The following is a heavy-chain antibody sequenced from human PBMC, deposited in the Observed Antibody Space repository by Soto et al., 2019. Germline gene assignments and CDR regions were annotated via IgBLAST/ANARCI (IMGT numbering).Heavy chain of an antibody. CDR2: VSHDGRNT. J-gene: IGHJ4*02. CDR3: AKGGRQWLVTSDFNY. CDR1: GFTFSEYP. Sequence: PGGSLRLSCAASGFTFSEYPMHWVRQAPGTGLEWVAVVSHDGRNTHYADSVKGRFTISRDSSKNTVSLEMTSLRAEDTAVYYCAKGGRQWLVTSDFNYWGQGALFTVSS. V-gene: IGHV3-30*18. D-gene: IGHD6-19*01.